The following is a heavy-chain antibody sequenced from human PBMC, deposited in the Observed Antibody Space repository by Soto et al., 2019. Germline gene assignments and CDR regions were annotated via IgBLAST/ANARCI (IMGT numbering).Heavy chain of an antibody. CDR3: ARVDYPRDYGSGSYSL. V-gene: IGHV3-21*01. CDR2: ISTSSSYI. J-gene: IGHJ4*02. Sequence: GGSLRLSCAASGFTFSSYSMNWVRQAPGKGLEWVSSISTSSSYIYYADSLKSRFTISRDNAKNSLYLQMNSLRAEDTAVYYCARVDYPRDYGSGSYSLWGQGTLVTVSS. CDR1: GFTFSSYS. D-gene: IGHD3-10*01.